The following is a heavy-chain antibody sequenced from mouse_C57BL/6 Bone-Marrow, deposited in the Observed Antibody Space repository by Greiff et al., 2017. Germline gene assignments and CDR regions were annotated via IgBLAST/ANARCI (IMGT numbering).Heavy chain of an antibody. CDR1: GFNIKDDY. J-gene: IGHJ3*01. D-gene: IGHD1-1*01. CDR2: IDPENGDT. V-gene: IGHV14-4*01. CDR3: TTDYGGGFAY. Sequence: VQLQQSGAELVRPGASVKLSCTASGFNIKDDYMHWVKQRPEQGLEWIGWIDPENGDTEYASKFQGKATITADTSSNTAYLQLSSLTYEDTAVYYCTTDYGGGFAYWGQGTLVTVSA.